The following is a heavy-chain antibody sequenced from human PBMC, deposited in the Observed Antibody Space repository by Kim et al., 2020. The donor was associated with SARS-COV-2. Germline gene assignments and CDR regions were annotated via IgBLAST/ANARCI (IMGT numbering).Heavy chain of an antibody. D-gene: IGHD3-10*01. CDR2: IYYSGGT. V-gene: IGHV4-59*01. CDR3: ARAMLVRGCYFDY. Sequence: SETLSLTCTVSGGSISSYYWSWIRQPPGKGLEWIGYIYYSGGTTYNPAPKSRVTITVDTSRNQFTLKLSSVTAADKAVYYCARAMLVRGCYFDYWGQGTLVTVSS. CDR1: GGSISSYY. J-gene: IGHJ4*02.